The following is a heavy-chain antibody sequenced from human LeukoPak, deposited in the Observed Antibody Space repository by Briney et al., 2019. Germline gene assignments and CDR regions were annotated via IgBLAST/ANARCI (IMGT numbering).Heavy chain of an antibody. J-gene: IGHJ6*02. CDR1: GGSMSSYY. Sequence: SETLSLTCTVSGGSMSSYYWSWIRQPPGKGLEWIGYIFYSGNANYNPSLKSRVTISVDTSKTQFSLRLSSVTAADTAVYYCARRGRYGAGPLYYYYGMDAWGQGTTVAVSS. D-gene: IGHD3-10*01. CDR2: IFYSGNA. V-gene: IGHV4-59*08. CDR3: ARRGRYGAGPLYYYYGMDA.